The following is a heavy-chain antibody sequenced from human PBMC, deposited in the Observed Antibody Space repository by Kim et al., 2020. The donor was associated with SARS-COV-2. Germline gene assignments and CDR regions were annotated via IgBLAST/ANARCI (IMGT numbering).Heavy chain of an antibody. V-gene: IGHV1-24*01. Sequence: ASVKVSCKVSGYTLTELSMHWVRQAPGKGLEWMGGFDPEDGETIYAQKFQGRVTMTEDTSTDTAYMELSSLRSKDTAVYYCATGAAAGTRQEINWFDPWGQGTLVTVSS. J-gene: IGHJ5*02. CDR2: FDPEDGET. D-gene: IGHD6-13*01. CDR1: GYTLTELS. CDR3: ATGAAAGTRQEINWFDP.